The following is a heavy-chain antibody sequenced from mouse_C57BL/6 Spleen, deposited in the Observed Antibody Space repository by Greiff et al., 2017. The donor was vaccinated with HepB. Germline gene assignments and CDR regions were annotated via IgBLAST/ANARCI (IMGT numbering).Heavy chain of an antibody. J-gene: IGHJ4*01. CDR1: GYTFTSYW. D-gene: IGHD1-1*01. Sequence: VQLQQPGAELVKPGASVKVSCKASGYTFTSYWMHWVKQRPGQGLEWIGRIHPSDSDTNYNQKFKGKATLTVDKSSSTAYMQLSSLTSEDSAVYYCAMPSYYYGSNYYAMDYWGQGTSVTVSS. CDR2: IHPSDSDT. V-gene: IGHV1-74*01. CDR3: AMPSYYYGSNYYAMDY.